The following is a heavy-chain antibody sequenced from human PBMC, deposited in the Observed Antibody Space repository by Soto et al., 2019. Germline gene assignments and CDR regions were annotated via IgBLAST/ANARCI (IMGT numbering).Heavy chain of an antibody. CDR1: GFTFSNYW. V-gene: IGHV3-74*01. CDR2: INSDGNT. J-gene: IGHJ4*02. CDR3: ARDSPMVRGVGFDY. D-gene: IGHD3-10*01. Sequence: VQLVESGGGLVQPGGSLRLSCAASGFTFSNYWMHWVRQVPGKGLVWVSRINSDGNTNYADSVKGRFTISTDNAKNTLYLQMNSLRVEDTAVYYCARDSPMVRGVGFDYWGQGTLVTVSS.